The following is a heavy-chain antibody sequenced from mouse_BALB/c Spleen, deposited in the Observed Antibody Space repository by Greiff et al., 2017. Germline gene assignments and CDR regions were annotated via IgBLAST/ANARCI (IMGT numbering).Heavy chain of an antibody. D-gene: IGHD4-1*01. CDR2: IDPETGGT. V-gene: IGHV1-15*01. J-gene: IGHJ2*01. CDR3: TRWGLGYFDY. Sequence: QVQLKESGAELVRPGASVTLSCKASGYTFTDYEMHWVKQTPVHGLEWIGAIDPETGGTAYNQKFKGKATLTADKSSSTAYMELRSLTSEDSAVYYCTRWGLGYFDYWGQGTTLTVSS. CDR1: GYTFTDYE.